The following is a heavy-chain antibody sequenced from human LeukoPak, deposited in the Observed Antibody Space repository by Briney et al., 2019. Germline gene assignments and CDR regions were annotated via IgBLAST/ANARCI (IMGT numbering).Heavy chain of an antibody. CDR2: MNLNSGNT. CDR3: VRAGRDGKKNAFDI. J-gene: IGHJ3*02. Sequence: ASVKVSCTASGYTFTSYDVDRVRQAPGQGLERMGWMNLNSGNTGYAQKFQGRVTMTRSTSITSAYMELSSLRSEDTAVYYCVRAGRDGKKNAFDIWGQGTVLSVSS. V-gene: IGHV1-8*01. D-gene: IGHD5-24*01. CDR1: GYTFTSYD.